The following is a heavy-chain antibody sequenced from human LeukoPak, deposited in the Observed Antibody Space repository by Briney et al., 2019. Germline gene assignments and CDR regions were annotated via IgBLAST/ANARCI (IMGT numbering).Heavy chain of an antibody. D-gene: IGHD1-26*01. CDR2: ISSSSGYI. CDR1: GFTFSNYA. CDR3: ARGDPRVGATDY. Sequence: GGSLRLSCAASGFTFSNYAINWVRQAPGKGLDWVSSISSSSGYIYYADSVKGRFTISRDNAKSSLYLQMNSLRAEDTAVYYCARGDPRVGATDYWGQGTLVTVSS. J-gene: IGHJ4*02. V-gene: IGHV3-21*01.